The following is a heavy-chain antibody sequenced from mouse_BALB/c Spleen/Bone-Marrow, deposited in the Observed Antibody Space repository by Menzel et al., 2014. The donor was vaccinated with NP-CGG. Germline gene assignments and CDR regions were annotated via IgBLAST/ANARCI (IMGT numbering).Heavy chain of an antibody. CDR3: ALITTATFSYWYFDV. V-gene: IGHV14-3*02. J-gene: IGHJ1*01. CDR2: IDPANGYS. Sequence: EVMLVESGAELVKPGASVKLSCTASGFNIKDTYMHWVKQRPEQGLEWIGRIDPANGYSIYDPKFQGKATITADTTSNTAHLQLSSLTSEDTAVYHCALITTATFSYWYFDVWGAGTTVTVSS. D-gene: IGHD1-2*01. CDR1: GFNIKDTY.